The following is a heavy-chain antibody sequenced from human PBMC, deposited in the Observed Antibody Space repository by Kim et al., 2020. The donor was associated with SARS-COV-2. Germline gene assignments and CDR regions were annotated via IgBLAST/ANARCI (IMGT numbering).Heavy chain of an antibody. Sequence: SETLSLTCTVSGDSLDGNYWGWIRQPQGKGLEWIGYIYYTGATNYNRSLTSRVSISIDTSKNQFSLKLRFVTAADTAVYYCARVRGGRLLFDDWGQGTLVTVSS. J-gene: IGHJ4*02. CDR2: IYYTGAT. D-gene: IGHD3-10*01. CDR3: ARVRGGRLLFDD. CDR1: GDSLDGNY. V-gene: IGHV4-59*01.